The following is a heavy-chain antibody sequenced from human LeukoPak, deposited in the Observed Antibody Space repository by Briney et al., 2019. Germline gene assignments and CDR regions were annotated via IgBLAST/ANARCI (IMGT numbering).Heavy chain of an antibody. CDR1: GGSISSGGYS. CDR2: IYHSGST. D-gene: IGHD4-17*01. CDR3: ARSPTVTTWIDY. Sequence: PSETLSLTCAVSGGSISSGGYSWSWIRQPPGKGLEWIGYIYHSGSTYYNPSLKSRVTISVDRSKNQFSLKLSSVTAADTAVYYCARSPTVTTWIDYWGQGTLVTVSS. V-gene: IGHV4-30-2*01. J-gene: IGHJ4*02.